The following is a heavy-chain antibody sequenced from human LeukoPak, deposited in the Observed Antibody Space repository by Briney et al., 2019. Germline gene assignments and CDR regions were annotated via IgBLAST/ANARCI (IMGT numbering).Heavy chain of an antibody. CDR1: GFTFSSYS. V-gene: IGHV3-21*01. CDR2: ISSSSSYI. D-gene: IGHD6-19*01. J-gene: IGHJ4*02. CDR3: ARKWLEFDY. Sequence: GGSPRLSCAASGFTFSSYSMNWVRQAPGKGLEWVSSISSSSSYIYYADSVMGRFTISRDNAKNSLYLQMNSLRAEDTAVYYCARKWLEFDYWGQGTLVTVSS.